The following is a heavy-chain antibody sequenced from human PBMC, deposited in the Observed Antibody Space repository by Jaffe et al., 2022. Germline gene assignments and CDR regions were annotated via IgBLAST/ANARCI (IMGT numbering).Heavy chain of an antibody. CDR3: AKDVSTRHYYDFWSGYFE. Sequence: EVQLLESGGGLVQPGGSLRLSCAASGFTFSSYAMSWVRQAPGKGLEWVSAISGSGGSTYYADSVKGRFTISRDNSKNTLYLQMNSLRAEDTAVYYCAKDVSTRHYYDFWSGYFEWGQGTLVTVSS. V-gene: IGHV3-23*01. D-gene: IGHD3-3*01. CDR2: ISGSGGST. J-gene: IGHJ4*02. CDR1: GFTFSSYA.